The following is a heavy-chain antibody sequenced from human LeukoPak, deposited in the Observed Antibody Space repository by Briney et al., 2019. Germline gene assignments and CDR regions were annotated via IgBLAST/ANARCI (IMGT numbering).Heavy chain of an antibody. CDR3: ARKEETHDAFDI. Sequence: GGSLRLSCAASGFTFSSYSLNWVRQAPGKGLEWVSSIISSSSSYIYYADSVKGRFTISRDNAKNSLYLQMNSLRAEDTAVYYCARKEETHDAFDIWGQGTMVTVSS. CDR1: GFTFSSYS. V-gene: IGHV3-21*01. J-gene: IGHJ3*02. CDR2: IISSSSSYI.